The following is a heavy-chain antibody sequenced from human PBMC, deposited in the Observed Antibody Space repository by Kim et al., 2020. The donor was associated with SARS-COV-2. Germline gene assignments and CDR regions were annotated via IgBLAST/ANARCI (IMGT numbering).Heavy chain of an antibody. D-gene: IGHD5-18*01. J-gene: IGHJ4*02. Sequence: GSTNSSPSLKSRVTISVDTSKNQFSLKLSSVTAADTAVYYCASGYTAHDYWGQGTLVTVSS. CDR3: ASGYTAHDY. V-gene: IGHV4-59*09. CDR2: GST.